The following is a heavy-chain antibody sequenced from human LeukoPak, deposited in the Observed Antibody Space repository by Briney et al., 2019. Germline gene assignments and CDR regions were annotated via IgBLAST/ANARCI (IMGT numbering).Heavy chain of an antibody. CDR3: ARVATITGPWEQWLVRGAFDI. CDR2: ISWNSGSI. J-gene: IGHJ3*02. Sequence: GGSLRLSCAASGFTFDDYAMHWVRQAPGKGLEWVSGISWNSGSIGYADSVKGRFTISRDNAKNSLYLQMNSLRAEDTAVYYCARVATITGPWEQWLVRGAFDIWGQGTMVTVSS. D-gene: IGHD6-19*01. V-gene: IGHV3-9*01. CDR1: GFTFDDYA.